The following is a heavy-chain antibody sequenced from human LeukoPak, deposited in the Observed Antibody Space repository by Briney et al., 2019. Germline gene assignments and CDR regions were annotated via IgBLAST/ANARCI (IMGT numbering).Heavy chain of an antibody. J-gene: IGHJ4*02. CDR2: ISSNGGGT. V-gene: IGHV3-64D*06. CDR1: RFTFSSFA. Sequence: GGSLRLSCSASRFTFSSFAMHCVRQAPGKGLEYVSAISSNGGGTYYADSVKGRFTISRDNSKNTLYLQMSSLRAEDTAVYYCVKGTAYTVDYFDYWGQGTLVTVSS. CDR3: VKGTAYTVDYFDY. D-gene: IGHD2-8*02.